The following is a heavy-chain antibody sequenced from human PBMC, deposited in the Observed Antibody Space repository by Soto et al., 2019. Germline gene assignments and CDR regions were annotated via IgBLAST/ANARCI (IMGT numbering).Heavy chain of an antibody. Sequence: SETLSLTCTVSGGSVSSSSYYWGWVRQRPGKGLEWIGSVYYSGSTYYNPSLESRVTISVDNSRNTLYLQVGSLRADDMAVYYCARWVSLTGLDSWGQGTLVTVSS. CDR1: GGSVSSSSYY. D-gene: IGHD3-16*01. V-gene: IGHV4-39*01. J-gene: IGHJ5*01. CDR2: VYYSGST. CDR3: ARWVSLTGLDS.